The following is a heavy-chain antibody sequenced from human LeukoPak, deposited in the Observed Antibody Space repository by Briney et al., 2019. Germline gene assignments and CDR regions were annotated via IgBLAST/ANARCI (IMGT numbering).Heavy chain of an antibody. V-gene: IGHV3-72*01. CDR2: TRNKANSYTT. D-gene: IGHD2-2*02. Sequence: GGSLRLSCTASGFTFSSYAMDWVRQAPGKGLEWVGRTRNKANSYTTEYAASVKGRFTISRDDSKNSLYLQMNSLKTEDTAVYYCARVQVPAAISAFDIWGQGTMVTVSS. CDR1: GFTFSSYA. CDR3: ARVQVPAAISAFDI. J-gene: IGHJ3*02.